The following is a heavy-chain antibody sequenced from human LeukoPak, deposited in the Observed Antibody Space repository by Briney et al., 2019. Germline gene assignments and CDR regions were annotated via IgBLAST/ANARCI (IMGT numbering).Heavy chain of an antibody. CDR3: AREASDAFDI. Sequence: QPGRSLRLSCAAYGFTFSSYDMHWVRQAPGKGLEWVALIWYDGSNKNYADSVKGRFTISRDNSKNTLFLQMNSLRAEDTAVYYCAREASDAFDIWGQGTMVTVSS. CDR2: IWYDGSNK. CDR1: GFTFSSYD. J-gene: IGHJ3*02. V-gene: IGHV3-33*01.